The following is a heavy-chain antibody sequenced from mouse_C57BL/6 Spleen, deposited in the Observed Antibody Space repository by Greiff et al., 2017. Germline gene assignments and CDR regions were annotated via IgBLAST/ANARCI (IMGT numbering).Heavy chain of an antibody. V-gene: IGHV3-6*01. CDR3: ARAAHRYAMDY. D-gene: IGHD3-2*02. J-gene: IGHJ4*01. CDR2: ISYDGSN. CDR1: GYSITSGYY. Sequence: EVQLVESGPGLVKPSQSLSLTCSVTGYSITSGYYWNWIRQFPGNKLEWMGYISYDGSNNYNPSLKNRISITRDTSKNQFFLKLNSVTTEDTATYYCARAAHRYAMDYWGQGTSVTVSS.